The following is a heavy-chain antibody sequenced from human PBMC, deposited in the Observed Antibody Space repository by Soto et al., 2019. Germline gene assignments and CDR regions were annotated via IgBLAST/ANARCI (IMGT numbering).Heavy chain of an antibody. Sequence: EVQLLESGGGLVQPGGSLRLSCAASGFTFSSYAMSWVHQAPGKGLEWVSAISGSGGSTYYADSVKGRFTISRNNSNNTLYLQMNSLRAEDTAVYYCAKGARDGYTLWVFDYWGQGTLVTVSS. J-gene: IGHJ4*02. CDR2: ISGSGGST. V-gene: IGHV3-23*01. CDR3: AKGARDGYTLWVFDY. D-gene: IGHD5-12*01. CDR1: GFTFSSYA.